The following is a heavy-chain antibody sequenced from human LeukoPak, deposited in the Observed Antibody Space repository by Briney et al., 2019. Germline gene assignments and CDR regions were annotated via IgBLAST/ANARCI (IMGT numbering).Heavy chain of an antibody. CDR3: ARGIAARYVY. D-gene: IGHD6-6*01. CDR2: IYYSGST. CDR1: GGSISSYY. Sequence: SQTLSLTCPVSGGSISSYYWSWIRQPPGKGLEWIGYIYYSGSTNYNPSLKSRVTISVDTSKNQFSLKLSSVTAADTAVYYCARGIAARYVYWGQGTLVTVSS. V-gene: IGHV4-59*01. J-gene: IGHJ4*02.